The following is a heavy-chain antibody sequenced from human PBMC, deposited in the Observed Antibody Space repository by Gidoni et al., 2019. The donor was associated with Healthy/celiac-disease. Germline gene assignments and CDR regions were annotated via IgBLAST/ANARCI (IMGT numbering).Heavy chain of an antibody. D-gene: IGHD3-22*01. CDR3: ARTVVITTGDAFDI. Sequence: EVQLVECEGGLVKPGGSLRLSCAASGFTFSISSMNWLRQAPGKGLEWVSSISSSSSYRYYADSVKGRFTISRDNAKNSLYLQMNSLRAEDTAVYYCARTVVITTGDAFDIWGQGTMVTVSS. J-gene: IGHJ3*02. CDR1: GFTFSISS. V-gene: IGHV3-21*01. CDR2: ISSSSSYR.